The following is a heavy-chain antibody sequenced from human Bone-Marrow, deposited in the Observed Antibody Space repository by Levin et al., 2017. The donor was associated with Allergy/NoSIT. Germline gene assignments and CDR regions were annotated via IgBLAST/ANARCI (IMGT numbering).Heavy chain of an antibody. CDR1: GFNFRNYW. CDR3: ARDVRWACGGDCYYFDL. CDR2: IKEDGSEK. D-gene: IGHD2-21*02. J-gene: IGHJ4*02. Sequence: SCAASGFNFRNYWMTWVRQAPGKGLKWVASIKEDGSEKYYVDSVKGRFSISRDNAKNSMYLQVDSLRADDTAVYYCARDVRWACGGDCYYFDLWGQGTLVTVSS. V-gene: IGHV3-7*01.